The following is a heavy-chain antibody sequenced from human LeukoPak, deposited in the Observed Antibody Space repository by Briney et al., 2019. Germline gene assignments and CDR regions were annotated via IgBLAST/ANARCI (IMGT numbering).Heavy chain of an antibody. D-gene: IGHD4-11*01. CDR3: ASDYSNYENYFDY. V-gene: IGHV4-30-4*08. Sequence: SQTLSLTCTVSGGSISSGDYYWSWIRQPPGKGLEWVGYIYYSGSTYYNPSLKSRVTISVDTSKNQFSLKLSSVTAADTAVYYCASDYSNYENYFDYWGQGTLVTVSS. CDR2: IYYSGST. CDR1: GGSISSGDYY. J-gene: IGHJ4*02.